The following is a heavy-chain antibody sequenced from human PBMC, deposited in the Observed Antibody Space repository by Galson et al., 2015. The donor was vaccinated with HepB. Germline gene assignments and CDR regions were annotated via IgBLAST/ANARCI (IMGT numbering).Heavy chain of an antibody. D-gene: IGHD2-8*02. Sequence: SLRLSCAASGFTFSSYAMSWVRQAPGKGLEWVSIISGSGGSTYYADSVKGRFTISRDNSKNTLYLQMNSLRPEDTAVYYCAKFGTGGAPLRYFDSWGQGTLVTVSS. CDR2: ISGSGGST. CDR3: AKFGTGGAPLRYFDS. CDR1: GFTFSSYA. V-gene: IGHV3-23*01. J-gene: IGHJ4*02.